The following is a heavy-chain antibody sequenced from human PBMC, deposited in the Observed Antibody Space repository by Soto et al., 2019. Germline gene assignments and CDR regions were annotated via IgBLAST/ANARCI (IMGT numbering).Heavy chain of an antibody. CDR1: GDSVSSSTAA. CDR3: ARDLTTLFDY. CDR2: TYYRSEWYH. Sequence: QALSLPFAISGDSVSSSTAACNWIRQSPSGGLEWLGRTYYRSEWYHDYALSVKSRIAISSDTSKNQFSLQLNSVTADDTAVYYCARDLTTLFDYWGQGTLVTVSS. V-gene: IGHV6-1*01. J-gene: IGHJ4*02. D-gene: IGHD3-3*01.